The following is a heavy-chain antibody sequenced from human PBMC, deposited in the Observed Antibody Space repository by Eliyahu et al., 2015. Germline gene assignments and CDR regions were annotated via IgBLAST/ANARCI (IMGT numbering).Heavy chain of an antibody. V-gene: IGHV2-70*04. CDR2: IDWDNDK. CDR1: GXSXSTXEMR. Sequence: QVTLKESGPALVKPTQTLTLTXTXXGXSXSTXEMRMXXXRQPPGKALEWLARIDWDNDKFYSTSLKTRLTVSKDTSKNQVVLTMTNMDPVDTATYYCARSTVAGDPFDYWGQGILVTVSS. CDR3: ARSTVAGDPFDY. D-gene: IGHD6-19*01. J-gene: IGHJ4*02.